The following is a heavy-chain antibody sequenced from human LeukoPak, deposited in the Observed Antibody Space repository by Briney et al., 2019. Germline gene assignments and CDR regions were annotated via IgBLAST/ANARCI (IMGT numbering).Heavy chain of an antibody. V-gene: IGHV4-4*07. CDR2: IYTSGST. J-gene: IGHJ3*02. CDR3: ARADSGNDPSAFDI. Sequence: PSETLSLTCTVSGGSISSYYWSWIRQPAGKGLEWIGRIYTSGSTNYNPSLKSRVTMSVDTSKNQFSLKPSSVTAADTAVYYCARADSGNDPSAFDIWGQGTMVTVSS. D-gene: IGHD2-15*01. CDR1: GGSISSYY.